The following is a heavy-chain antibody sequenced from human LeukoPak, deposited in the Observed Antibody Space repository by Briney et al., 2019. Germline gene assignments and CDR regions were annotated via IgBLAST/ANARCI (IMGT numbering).Heavy chain of an antibody. Sequence: NPSETLSLTCTVSGGSIGSYYWHWIRQPPGKGLEWIGYIYFTGSTNYNPSLKSRVTISVDTSKNQFSLKLNSVTAADTAIYYCARSTYSSSQWDYWGQGTLVTVFS. D-gene: IGHD6-13*01. J-gene: IGHJ4*02. CDR1: GGSIGSYY. V-gene: IGHV4-59*01. CDR3: ARSTYSSSQWDY. CDR2: IYFTGST.